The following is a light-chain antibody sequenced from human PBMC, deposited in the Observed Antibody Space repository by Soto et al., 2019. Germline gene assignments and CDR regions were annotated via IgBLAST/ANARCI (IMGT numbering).Light chain of an antibody. V-gene: IGKV3-20*01. J-gene: IGKJ1*01. CDR3: QQYGSYSWT. Sequence: VLPHPPAPLSHSQETRSTLSSRASQSVSSNLAWYQQKPGKAPRLLIYGASTRDSGIPDRFSGSGSGTDFALTISSLEPEDFAVYYCQQYGSYSWTFGQGTKVDIK. CDR1: QSVSSN. CDR2: GAS.